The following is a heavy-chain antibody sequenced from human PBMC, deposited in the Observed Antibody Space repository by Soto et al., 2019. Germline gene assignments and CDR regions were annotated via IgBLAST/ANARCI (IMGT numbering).Heavy chain of an antibody. D-gene: IGHD2-15*01. CDR2: IYWDDDK. Sequence: QITLKESGPTLVKPTQTLTLTCTFSGFSLSTSGVGVGWIRQPPGKALEWLALIYWDDDKRYSPSLKSRLTITKDTSKNQVVLTITNMDPVYTATYYCALRRGYCSGGTCYSIWFDPWGQGNLVTVSS. J-gene: IGHJ5*02. V-gene: IGHV2-5*02. CDR1: GFSLSTSGVG. CDR3: ALRRGYCSGGTCYSIWFDP.